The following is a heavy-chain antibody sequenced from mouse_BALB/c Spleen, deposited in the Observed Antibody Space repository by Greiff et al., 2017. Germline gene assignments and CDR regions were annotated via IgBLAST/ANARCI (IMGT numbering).Heavy chain of an antibody. V-gene: IGHV1S137*01. Sequence: VQLVESGAELVRPGVSVKISCKGSGYTFTDYAMHWVKQSHAKSLEWIGVISTYYGDASYNQKFKGKATMTVDKSSSTAYMELARLTSEDSAIYYCARWDEDYAMDYWGQGTSVTVSS. J-gene: IGHJ4*01. CDR3: ARWDEDYAMDY. D-gene: IGHD4-1*01. CDR2: ISTYYGDA. CDR1: GYTFTDYA.